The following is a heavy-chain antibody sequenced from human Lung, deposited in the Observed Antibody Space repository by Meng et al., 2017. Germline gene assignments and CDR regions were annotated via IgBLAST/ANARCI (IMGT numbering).Heavy chain of an antibody. CDR3: ARASYGSGSPLGESWFDP. J-gene: IGHJ5*02. V-gene: IGHV4-31*03. D-gene: IGHD3-10*01. CDR1: GCSIRSGGYY. Sequence: QVQLQESGPGLVKPSQTLSLTCTVSGCSIRSGGYYWSWIRQHPGKGLEWIGYIHDSGSTYYNPSLKSRVTISADTSKNQFSLKLSSVTAADTAVYYCARASYGSGSPLGESWFDPWGQGTLVTVSS. CDR2: IHDSGST.